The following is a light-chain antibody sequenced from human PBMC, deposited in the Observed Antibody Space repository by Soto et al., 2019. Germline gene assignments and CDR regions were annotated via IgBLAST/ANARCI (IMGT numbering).Light chain of an antibody. CDR1: QSLXLSNGYNY. J-gene: IGKJ5*01. Sequence: DIVMTQSPLSLPVTPGEPASISCRSSQSLXLSNGYNYLDWYFQKPGQSPQLLIYLASNRASGVPVRFSGSGSGTDFTLKISRVEAEDVGVYYCMQALQTPLSITFGQGTRLEI. V-gene: IGKV2-28*01. CDR2: LAS. CDR3: MQALQTPLSIT.